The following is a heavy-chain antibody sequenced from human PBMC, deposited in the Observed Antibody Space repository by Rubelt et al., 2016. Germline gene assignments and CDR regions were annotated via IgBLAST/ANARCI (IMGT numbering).Heavy chain of an antibody. Sequence: GLEWVAVISYDGSNKYYADSVKGRFTISRDNSKNTLYLQMNSLRAEDTAVYYCARVNMRKRIVGAAPFDYWGQGTLVTVSS. CDR3: ARVNMRKRIVGAAPFDY. V-gene: IGHV3-30*04. CDR2: ISYDGSNK. J-gene: IGHJ4*02. D-gene: IGHD1-26*01.